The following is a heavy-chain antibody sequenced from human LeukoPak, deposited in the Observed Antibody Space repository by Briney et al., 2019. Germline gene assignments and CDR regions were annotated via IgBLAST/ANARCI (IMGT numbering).Heavy chain of an antibody. Sequence: TSETLSLTCTVSGGSISSSSYYWGWTRQPPGQGLEWIGSIYYSGNTYYNPSLKSRVTISVDTSKNQFSLKLSSVTAADTAVYYCARLPTVTNRRLNWIDPWGQGTLVTVSS. J-gene: IGHJ5*02. D-gene: IGHD4-17*01. CDR3: ARLPTVTNRRLNWIDP. CDR1: GGSISSSSYY. V-gene: IGHV4-39*01. CDR2: IYYSGNT.